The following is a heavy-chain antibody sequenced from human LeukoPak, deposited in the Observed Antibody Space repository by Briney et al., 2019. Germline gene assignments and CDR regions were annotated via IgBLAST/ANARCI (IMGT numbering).Heavy chain of an antibody. CDR3: ARSLSGLYSSSWYYFDY. V-gene: IGHV3-53*01. CDR2: IYSGGST. Sequence: GGSLRLSCAASGFTVSSNYMSSVRQAPGKGLEWVSVIYSGGSTYYADSVKGRFTISRDNSKNTLYLQMNSLRAEDTAVYYCARSLSGLYSSSWYYFDYWGQGTLVTVSS. D-gene: IGHD6-13*01. J-gene: IGHJ4*02. CDR1: GFTVSSNY.